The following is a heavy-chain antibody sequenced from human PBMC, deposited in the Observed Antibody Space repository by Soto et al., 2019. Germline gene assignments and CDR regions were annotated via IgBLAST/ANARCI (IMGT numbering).Heavy chain of an antibody. V-gene: IGHV4-34*01. J-gene: IGHJ6*02. CDR2: INNSGST. Sequence: SETLSLTCAVYGGSFSGYYWSWIRQPPGKGLEWIGEINNSGSTNYNSSLKSRVTISVDTSKNQFSLKLSSVTAADTAVYYCAGGYYGMDVWGQGTTVTVSS. CDR3: AGGYYGMDV. CDR1: GGSFSGYY.